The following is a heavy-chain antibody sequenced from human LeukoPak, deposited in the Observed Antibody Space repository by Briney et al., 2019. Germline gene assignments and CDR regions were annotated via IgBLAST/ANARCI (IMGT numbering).Heavy chain of an antibody. J-gene: IGHJ4*02. D-gene: IGHD1-7*01. V-gene: IGHV4-4*07. Sequence: SETLSLTCTVSGGSISSYYWSWIRQPAGKGLEWIGRIYTSGSTNYNPSLKSRVTMSVDTSKNQFSLKLSSVTAADTAVYYCARGRTGTTRGTYYFDYWGQGTLVTVSS. CDR3: ARGRTGTTRGTYYFDY. CDR2: IYTSGST. CDR1: GGSISSYY.